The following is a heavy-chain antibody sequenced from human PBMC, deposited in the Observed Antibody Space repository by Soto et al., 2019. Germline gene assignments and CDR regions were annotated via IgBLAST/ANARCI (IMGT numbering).Heavy chain of an antibody. J-gene: IGHJ4*02. D-gene: IGHD5-18*01. V-gene: IGHV1-24*01. CDR1: GYTLTELS. CDR3: AKDRYSYGSEYFIDY. CDR2: FDPEDGET. Sequence: ASVKVSCKVSGYTLTELSMHWVRQAPGKGLEWMGGFDPEDGETIYAQKFQGRVTMTEDTSTDTAYMELNSLRSEDTAVYYCAKDRYSYGSEYFIDYWGQGTLVTVSS.